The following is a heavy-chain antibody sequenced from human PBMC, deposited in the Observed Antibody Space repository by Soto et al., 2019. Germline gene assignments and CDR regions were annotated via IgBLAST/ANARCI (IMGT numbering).Heavy chain of an antibody. J-gene: IGHJ5*01. CDR3: ARDQQFRNWFDS. CDR2: INAGNGNT. CDR1: GYTFSRYA. V-gene: IGHV1-3*01. D-gene: IGHD6-13*01. Sequence: ASVKVSCKASGYTFSRYAIHWVLQAPGQRLEWMGWINAGNGNTKYSQKFEGRVTLTTDTSANTVYMELSSLRFEDTALYYCARDQQFRNWFDSWGQGTLVTVS.